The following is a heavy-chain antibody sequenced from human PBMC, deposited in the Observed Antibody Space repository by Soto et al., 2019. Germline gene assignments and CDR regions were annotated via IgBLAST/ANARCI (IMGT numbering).Heavy chain of an antibody. D-gene: IGHD5-12*01. CDR1: GYSFTSYW. J-gene: IGHJ4*02. CDR3: ARRGIYCGYNFDY. CDR2: IYPGDSDT. Sequence: GESLKISCKGSGYSFTSYWIGWVRQMPGKGLEWMGIIYPGDSDTRYSPSFQGQVTISADKSISTTYLQWSSLKASATAMYYCARRGIYCGYNFDYWGQGTLVTTSS. V-gene: IGHV5-51*01.